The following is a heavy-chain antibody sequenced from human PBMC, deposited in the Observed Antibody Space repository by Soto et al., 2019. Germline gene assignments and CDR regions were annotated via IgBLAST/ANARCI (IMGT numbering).Heavy chain of an antibody. V-gene: IGHV4-61*01. J-gene: IGHJ4*01. D-gene: IGHD4-4*01. Sequence: PSETLSLTCTVSGGSVSTASYYWTWIRQPPGKGLEWIAFIFYSGSTNYNPSLKNRVTMSVDTSKDQFSLRLSSVTAADTAVYYCARAQYSEYSFGYCGHGTLVTGSA. CDR2: IFYSGST. CDR3: ARAQYSEYSFGY. CDR1: GGSVSTASYY.